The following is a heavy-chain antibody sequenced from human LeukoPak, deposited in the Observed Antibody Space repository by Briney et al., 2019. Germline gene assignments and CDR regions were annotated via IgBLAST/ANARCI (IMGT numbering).Heavy chain of an antibody. CDR3: AREGNWNYPQRYYYGMDV. CDR2: IYYSGST. CDR1: GGSISSGGYY. V-gene: IGHV4-31*03. Sequence: PSETLSLTCTVSGGSISSGGYYWSWIRQHPGKGLEWIGYIYYSGSTYYNPSLKSRVTISVDTSKNQFSLKLSSVTAADTAVYYCAREGNWNYPQRYYYGMDVWGQGTTVTVSS. J-gene: IGHJ6*02. D-gene: IGHD1-7*01.